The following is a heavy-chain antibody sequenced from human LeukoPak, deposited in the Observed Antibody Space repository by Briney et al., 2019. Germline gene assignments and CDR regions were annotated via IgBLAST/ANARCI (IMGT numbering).Heavy chain of an antibody. Sequence: SETLSLTCAVYGGSFSGYYWSWIRQPPGKGLEWIGEINHSGSTNYNPSLKSRVTISVDTSKNQSSLKLSSVTPPNTAVYYCARGGYYDSSGYFTDFDHWGQGTLVTVSS. D-gene: IGHD3-22*01. J-gene: IGHJ4*02. CDR2: INHSGST. CDR1: GGSFSGYY. V-gene: IGHV4-34*01. CDR3: ARGGYYDSSGYFTDFDH.